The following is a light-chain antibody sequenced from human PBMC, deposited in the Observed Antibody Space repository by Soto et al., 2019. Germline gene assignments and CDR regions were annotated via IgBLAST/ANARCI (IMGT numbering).Light chain of an antibody. J-gene: IGKJ4*01. CDR3: QQRSNWPSLT. V-gene: IGKV3-11*01. CDR1: QSVGSY. Sequence: EIVLMQSPATLSLSPGERATLSCSASQSVGSYLAWYQRKPGQAPRLLISDASNRATGIPARFSGSGSETDFTLTISSLEPEDSAVYYCQQRSNWPSLTFGGGTKVDIK. CDR2: DAS.